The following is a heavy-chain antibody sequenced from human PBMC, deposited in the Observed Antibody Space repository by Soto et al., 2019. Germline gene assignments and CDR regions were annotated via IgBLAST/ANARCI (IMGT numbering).Heavy chain of an antibody. CDR3: TTDPSPVDDYGDYVFDY. CDR1: GFTFSNAW. J-gene: IGHJ4*01. V-gene: IGHV3-15*01. D-gene: IGHD4-17*01. CDR2: IKSKTDGGTT. Sequence: GGSLRLSCAASGFTFSNAWMSWVRQAPGKGLEWVGRIKSKTDGGTTDYAAPVKGRFTISRDDSKNTLYLQMNSLKTEDTAVYYCTTDPSPVDDYGDYVFDYWGHGTLVTVSS.